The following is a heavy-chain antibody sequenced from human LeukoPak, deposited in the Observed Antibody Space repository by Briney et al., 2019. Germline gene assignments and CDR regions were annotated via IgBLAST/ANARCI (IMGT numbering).Heavy chain of an antibody. D-gene: IGHD2-21*01. CDR1: GGSFSGYY. CDR3: ARVKSMYYFDY. Sequence: KPSETLSLTCAVYGGSFSGYYWSWIRQPPGKGLEWIGEINHSGSTNYNPSLKSRVTISVDTSKNQFSLKLSSVTAADTAVYYCARVKSMYYFDYWGQGTLVTVSS. J-gene: IGHJ4*02. V-gene: IGHV4-34*01. CDR2: INHSGST.